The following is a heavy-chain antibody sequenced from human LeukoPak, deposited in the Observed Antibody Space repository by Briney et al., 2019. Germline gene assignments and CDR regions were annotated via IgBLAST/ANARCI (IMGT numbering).Heavy chain of an antibody. D-gene: IGHD3-10*01. CDR2: IIPIFGTA. CDR3: ARESGSGNYYYYYMDV. Sequence: GASVKVSCKASGGTFSSYAISWVRQAPGQGLEWMGGIIPIFGTANYAQKFQGRVTITTDESTSTAYMELSSLRSEDTAVYYCARESGSGNYYYYYMDVWGKGTTVTVSS. CDR1: GGTFSSYA. J-gene: IGHJ6*03. V-gene: IGHV1-69*05.